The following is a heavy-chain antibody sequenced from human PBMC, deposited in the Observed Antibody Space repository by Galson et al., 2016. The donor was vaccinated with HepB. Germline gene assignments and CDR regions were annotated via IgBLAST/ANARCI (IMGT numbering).Heavy chain of an antibody. V-gene: IGHV3-7*01. Sequence: SLRLSCAGSGLTFSNNWMTWVRQAPGRGLEWVAYINQDGSNKAYVGSVKGRFTVSRDNAKNSLYLEMNSLRAEDTAVYYCAREGGQEAPPDFWGQGTLVTVSS. CDR1: GLTFSNNW. D-gene: IGHD3-16*01. CDR2: INQDGSNK. CDR3: AREGGQEAPPDF. J-gene: IGHJ4*02.